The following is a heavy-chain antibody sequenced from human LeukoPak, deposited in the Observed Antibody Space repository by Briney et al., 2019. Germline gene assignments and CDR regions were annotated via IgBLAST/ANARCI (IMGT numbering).Heavy chain of an antibody. J-gene: IGHJ4*02. Sequence: KPSETLSLTCAVYGGSFSGYYRSWIRQPPGKGLEWIGEINHSGSTNYNPSLKSRVTISVDTSKNQFSPKLSSVTAADTAVYYCARVPSGWYRYYFDYWGQGTLVTVSS. D-gene: IGHD6-19*01. V-gene: IGHV4-34*01. CDR1: GGSFSGYY. CDR2: INHSGST. CDR3: ARVPSGWYRYYFDY.